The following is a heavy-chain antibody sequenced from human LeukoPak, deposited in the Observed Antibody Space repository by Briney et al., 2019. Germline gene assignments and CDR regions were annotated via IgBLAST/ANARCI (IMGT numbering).Heavy chain of an antibody. CDR3: ARDCGGDCYWGFGY. V-gene: IGHV3-23*01. CDR1: GFTFSSYG. D-gene: IGHD2-21*02. J-gene: IGHJ4*02. CDR2: ISGSGGST. Sequence: GGSLRLSCAASGFTFSSYGMSWVRQAPGKGLEWVSAISGSGGSTYYADSVKGRFTISRDNSKNTLYLQMNSLRAEDTAVYYCARDCGGDCYWGFGYWGQGTLVTVSS.